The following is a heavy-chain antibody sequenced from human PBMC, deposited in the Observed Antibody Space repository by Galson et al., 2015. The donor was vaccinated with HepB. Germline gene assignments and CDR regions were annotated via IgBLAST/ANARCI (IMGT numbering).Heavy chain of an antibody. CDR1: GFTFSSYS. Sequence: SLRLSCAASGFTFSSYSMNWVRQAPGKGLEWVSSNSSSSSYIYYADSVKGRFTISRDNAKNSLYLQMNSLRAEDAAVYYCARDSWLSVRAGAAAAGPYYYYGMDVWGQGTTVTVSS. V-gene: IGHV3-21*01. J-gene: IGHJ6*02. CDR2: NSSSSSYI. CDR3: ARDSWLSVRAGAAAAGPYYYYGMDV. D-gene: IGHD6-13*01.